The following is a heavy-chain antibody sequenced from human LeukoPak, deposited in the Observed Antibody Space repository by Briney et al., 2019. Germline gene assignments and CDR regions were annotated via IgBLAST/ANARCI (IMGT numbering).Heavy chain of an antibody. J-gene: IGHJ4*02. D-gene: IGHD2-15*01. CDR1: GGTFRSNA. V-gene: IGHV1-69*04. Sequence: ASVKVSCKASGGTFRSNAISWVRQAPGQGPEWTGRIIPILGTAEYAEKFQGRVTISADKSTSTAYMELSSLKSEDTALYYCASGKGFVVDFDSWGQGTRVTVSS. CDR3: ASGKGFVVDFDS. CDR2: IIPILGTA.